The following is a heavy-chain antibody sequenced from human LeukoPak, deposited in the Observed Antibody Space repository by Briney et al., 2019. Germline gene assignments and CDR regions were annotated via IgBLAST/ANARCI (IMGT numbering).Heavy chain of an antibody. CDR3: VRDVAYDFRNPYRYFQH. D-gene: IGHD3-3*01. Sequence: GGSLRLSCAASGFTFSTYWMTWVRQAPGKGLEWVANIKQDGSEKYYEDSMKGRFTISRDNAKSSLYLQMKSLRAEDTAFYYCVRDVAYDFRNPYRYFQHWGQGTLVAVSS. CDR1: GFTFSTYW. V-gene: IGHV3-7*01. J-gene: IGHJ1*01. CDR2: IKQDGSEK.